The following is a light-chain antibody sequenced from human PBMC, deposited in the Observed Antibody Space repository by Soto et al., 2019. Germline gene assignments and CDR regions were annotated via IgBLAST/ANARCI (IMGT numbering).Light chain of an antibody. CDR3: CSYGGGRTPLG. CDR1: RSDVGGYKY. J-gene: IGLJ2*01. V-gene: IGLV2-11*01. CDR2: DVS. Sequence: QSALTQPRSVSGSPGQSVAISCTGSRSDVGGYKYVSWYQQFPGKAPKLIIYDVSRRPSGVPDRFSGSKSGNTASLTISGLQAEDEGDYCCCSYGGGRTPLGFGGGTKVTVL.